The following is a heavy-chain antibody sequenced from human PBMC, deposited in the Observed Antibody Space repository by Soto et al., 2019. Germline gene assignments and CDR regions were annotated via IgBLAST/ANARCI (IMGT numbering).Heavy chain of an antibody. CDR1: GDSITNTTYY. D-gene: IGHD4-4*01. CDR3: ASQRDGYSIDY. J-gene: IGHJ4*02. Sequence: PSETLSLTCSVSGDSITNTTYYWDWIRQPPGKGLEWLGSVYKSGSTYYNPSLKSRVTVSVDTAKNQFSLELDPVTAADTAVYYCASQRDGYSIDYWGQGSLVTVSS. CDR2: VYKSGST. V-gene: IGHV4-39*01.